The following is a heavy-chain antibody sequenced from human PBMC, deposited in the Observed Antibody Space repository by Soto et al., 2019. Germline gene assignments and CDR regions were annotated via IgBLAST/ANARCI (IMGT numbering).Heavy chain of an antibody. J-gene: IGHJ3*02. CDR2: ISSSGSTI. Sequence: QVQLVESGGGLVKPGGSLRLSCAASGFTFSDYYMSWIRQAPGKGLEWVSYISSSGSTIYYADSVKGRFTISRDNAKNSLCLQMNSLRAEDTAVYYCLRADCSSTSCYGDAFDIWGQGTMVTVSS. V-gene: IGHV3-11*01. CDR3: LRADCSSTSCYGDAFDI. CDR1: GFTFSDYY. D-gene: IGHD2-2*01.